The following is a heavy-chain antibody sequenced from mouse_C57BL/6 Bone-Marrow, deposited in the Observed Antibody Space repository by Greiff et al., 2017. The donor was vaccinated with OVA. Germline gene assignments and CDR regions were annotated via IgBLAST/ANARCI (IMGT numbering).Heavy chain of an antibody. CDR2: IYPGDGDT. CDR3: ANSNYEL. V-gene: IGHV1-82*01. D-gene: IGHD2-5*01. CDR1: GYAFSSSR. Sequence: QVQLQQSGPELVKPGASVKISCKASGYAFSSSRMNWVKQRPGKGLEWIGRIYPGDGDTNYNGKFKGKATLTADKSSSTAYMQLSSLTSEDSAVYFCANSNYELWGTGTTVTVSS. J-gene: IGHJ1*03.